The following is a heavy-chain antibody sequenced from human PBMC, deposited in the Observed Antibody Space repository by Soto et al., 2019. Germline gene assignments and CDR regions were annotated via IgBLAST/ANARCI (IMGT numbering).Heavy chain of an antibody. CDR2: IWYDGGNK. V-gene: IGHV3-33*01. CDR3: ARAAYSGAAAPFRYYGMDV. J-gene: IGHJ6*02. CDR1: GFTFRSYG. Sequence: QVQLVESGGGVVQPGRSLRLSCAASGFTFRSYGMHWVRQAPGKGLEWVAVIWYDGGNKHYADSVKGRFTISRDNSKNTLYLQMKSLRAEDTAVYYCARAAYSGAAAPFRYYGMDVWGQGTTVTVSS. D-gene: IGHD6-25*01.